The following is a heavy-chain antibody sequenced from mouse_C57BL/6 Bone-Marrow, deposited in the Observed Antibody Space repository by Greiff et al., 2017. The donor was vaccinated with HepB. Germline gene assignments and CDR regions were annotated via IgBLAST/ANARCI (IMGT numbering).Heavy chain of an antibody. CDR2: IWRGGST. J-gene: IGHJ1*03. CDR3: AKNFNYGSSFWYFDV. D-gene: IGHD1-1*01. CDR1: GFSFTSYG. Sequence: VKLLESGPGLVQPSQSLSITCTVSGFSFTSYGVHWVRQSPGKGLEWLGVIWRGGSTDYNAAFMSRLSITKDNSKSQVFFKMNSLQADDTAIYYCAKNFNYGSSFWYFDVWGTGTTVTVSS. V-gene: IGHV2-5*01.